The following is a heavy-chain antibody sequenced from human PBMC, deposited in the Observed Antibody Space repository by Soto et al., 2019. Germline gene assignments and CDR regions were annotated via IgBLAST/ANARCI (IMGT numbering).Heavy chain of an antibody. CDR2: INPNSGNI. Sequence: ASVKVSCKASGNTFTSYDINWVRQATGHGLEWMGWINPNSGNIGYAQKLQGRVTMTRDTAIRTAYMEVSRLRSDDKAVYYCARGRASGSYYLLDYWGKGTLVTVSS. V-gene: IGHV1-8*01. D-gene: IGHD3-10*01. CDR1: GNTFTSYD. J-gene: IGHJ4*02. CDR3: ARGRASGSYYLLDY.